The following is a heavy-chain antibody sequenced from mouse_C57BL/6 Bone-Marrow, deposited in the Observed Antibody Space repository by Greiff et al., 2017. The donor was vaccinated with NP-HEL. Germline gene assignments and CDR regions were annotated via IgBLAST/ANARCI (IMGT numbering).Heavy chain of an antibody. CDR3: ARHYAMDY. CDR1: GFTFSDYG. J-gene: IGHJ4*01. V-gene: IGHV5-15*01. Sequence: EVMLVESGGGLVQPGGSLKLSCAASGFTFSDYGMAWVRQAPRKGLEWVAFISNLANSIYYADTVTGRFTISRENAKNTLYLEMSSLRSEDTAMYYCARHYAMDYWGQGTSVTVSS. CDR2: ISNLANSI.